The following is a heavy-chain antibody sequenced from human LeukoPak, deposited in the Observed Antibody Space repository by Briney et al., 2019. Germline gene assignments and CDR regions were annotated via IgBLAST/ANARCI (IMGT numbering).Heavy chain of an antibody. V-gene: IGHV1-2*02. CDR1: GYTFTSYY. Sequence: ASVKVSCKASGYTFTSYYMHWVRQAPGQGLQWMGWINPNTGGTNYAQKFQGRVTMTRDTSISTAYMELSRLRSDDTAVYYCASGDYGDPPLNYWGQGTLVTVSS. D-gene: IGHD4/OR15-4a*01. J-gene: IGHJ4*02. CDR3: ASGDYGDPPLNY. CDR2: INPNTGGT.